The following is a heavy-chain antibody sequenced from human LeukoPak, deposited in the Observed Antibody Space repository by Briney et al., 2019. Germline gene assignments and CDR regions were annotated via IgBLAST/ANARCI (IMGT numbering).Heavy chain of an antibody. CDR1: GSTFNSYA. CDR2: ISGSGGTT. V-gene: IGHV3-23*01. D-gene: IGHD3-22*01. Sequence: GGSLRLSCAGSGSTFNSYAMTWVRQAPGKGLKWVSGISGSGGTTYYADSVKGRFTISRDNSNNTLYLQMNSMRVEDTAVYFCAKGVVDYYDSSGYYPSDLWGQGTLVTVSS. CDR3: AKGVVDYYDSSGYYPSDL. J-gene: IGHJ5*02.